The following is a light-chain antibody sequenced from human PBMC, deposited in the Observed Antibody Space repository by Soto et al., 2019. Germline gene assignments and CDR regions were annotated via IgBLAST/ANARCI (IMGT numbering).Light chain of an antibody. CDR3: QHYNSFSLT. CDR2: DAS. V-gene: IGKV1-5*01. Sequence: DIQMTQPPSTLSAHVGARVIFTCRASQSISNWLAWYQQKPGKAPKLLIYDASTLEGGVPSRFRGSGSGTEFTLTINNLQTDDFATYYCQHYNSFSLTFGPGTKVDIK. J-gene: IGKJ1*01. CDR1: QSISNW.